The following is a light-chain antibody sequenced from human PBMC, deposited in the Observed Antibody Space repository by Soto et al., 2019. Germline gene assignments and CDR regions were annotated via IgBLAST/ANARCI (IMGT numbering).Light chain of an antibody. Sequence: QSALTQPASVSGSPGQSITISCTGTSSDVGGYTSVSWYQQHPGKAPKLMIYDVSNRPSGVSNRFSGSKSGNTASLTISGLQAEDEADYYFSSYTSSSTPNVMCGGGTKLTVL. V-gene: IGLV2-14*03. CDR3: SSYTSSSTPNVM. J-gene: IGLJ3*02. CDR1: SSDVGGYTS. CDR2: DVS.